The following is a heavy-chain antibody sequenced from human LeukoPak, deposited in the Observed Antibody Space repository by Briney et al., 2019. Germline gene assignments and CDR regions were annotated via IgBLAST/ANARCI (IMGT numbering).Heavy chain of an antibody. J-gene: IGHJ4*02. CDR1: GGSISSSSYR. CDR3: ARHRYFGCNFADY. CDR2: IYNSGST. D-gene: IGHD4-23*01. Sequence: SEILSLTCTVSGGSISSSSYRWGWIRQPPGKGLEWIGSIYNSGSTYNPSLKSRVTISVDTSKNQFSLKLSSVTAADTAVYYCARHRYFGCNFADYWGQGILVTVSS. V-gene: IGHV4-39*01.